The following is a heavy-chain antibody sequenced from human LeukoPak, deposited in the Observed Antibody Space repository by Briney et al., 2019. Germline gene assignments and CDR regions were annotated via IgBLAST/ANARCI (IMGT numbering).Heavy chain of an antibody. CDR1: GGTFSSYA. V-gene: IGHV1-69*13. CDR3: ARGIAAAGTGEYYFDY. D-gene: IGHD6-13*01. CDR2: IIPIFGTA. Sequence: SVKVSCKASGGTFSSYAISWVRQAPGQGLEWMGGIIPIFGTANYAQKFQGRVTITADESTSTAYMELSSLRSEDTAVYYCARGIAAAGTGEYYFDYWGQGTLVTVSS. J-gene: IGHJ4*02.